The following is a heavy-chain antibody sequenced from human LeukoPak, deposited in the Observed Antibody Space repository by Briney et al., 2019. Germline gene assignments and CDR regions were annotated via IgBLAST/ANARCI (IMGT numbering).Heavy chain of an antibody. Sequence: GGSLRLSCAASGFTFSSYSMNWVRQAPGKGLEWVANIREDGSEKYYVGSVKGRFTISRDNAKNSLYLQMSSLRAEDTAVYYCVRHSSGYSWGQGTLVTVSS. D-gene: IGHD3-22*01. CDR2: IREDGSEK. J-gene: IGHJ4*02. CDR1: GFTFSSYS. V-gene: IGHV3-7*01. CDR3: VRHSSGYS.